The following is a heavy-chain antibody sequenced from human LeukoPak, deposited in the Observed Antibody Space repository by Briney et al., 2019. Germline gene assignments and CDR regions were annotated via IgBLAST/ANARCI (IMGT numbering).Heavy chain of an antibody. V-gene: IGHV4-30-4*01. D-gene: IGHD3-9*01. Sequence: PSQTLSLTCTVSGGSISSGDYYWSWIRQPPGKGLEWIGYIYYSGSTYYNPSLKSRVTISVDTSKNQFSLKLSSVTAADTAVYYCAGGAILAFCYYYGMDVWGKGTTVTVSS. CDR3: AGGAILAFCYYYGMDV. CDR1: GGSISSGDYY. CDR2: IYYSGST. J-gene: IGHJ6*04.